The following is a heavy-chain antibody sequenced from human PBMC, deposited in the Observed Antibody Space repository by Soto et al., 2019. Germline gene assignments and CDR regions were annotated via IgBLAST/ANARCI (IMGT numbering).Heavy chain of an antibody. V-gene: IGHV1-69*02. CDR2: VNPILAMS. D-gene: IGHD3-10*01. J-gene: IGHJ4*02. CDR3: ATSYGSGSSPFDY. CDR1: GDTFSFYT. Sequence: QVQLVQSGAEVKKPGCSVMVSCKDSGDTFSFYTLNWNRQAPGQGFEWVGRVNPILAMSSSAHKFQGRVSMFADKSTGTAYMELRSLRSDDTAVYYCATSYGSGSSPFDYWGQGTLVTVSS.